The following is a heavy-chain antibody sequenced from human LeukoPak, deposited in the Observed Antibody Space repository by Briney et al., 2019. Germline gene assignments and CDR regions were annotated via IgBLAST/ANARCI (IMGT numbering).Heavy chain of an antibody. D-gene: IGHD5-12*01. J-gene: IGHJ6*02. Sequence: ASVKVSCKVSGYILTELSMHWVRQAPGKGLEWMGGFDPEDGETIYAQKFQGRVTMTEDTSTDTAYMELSSLRSEDTAVYYCASEWLRSHYYGMDVWGQGTTVTVSS. CDR3: ASEWLRSHYYGMDV. CDR2: FDPEDGET. V-gene: IGHV1-24*01. CDR1: GYILTELS.